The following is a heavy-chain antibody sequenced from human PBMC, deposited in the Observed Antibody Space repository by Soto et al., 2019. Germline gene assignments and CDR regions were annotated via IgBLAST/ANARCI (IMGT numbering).Heavy chain of an antibody. V-gene: IGHV1-18*01. J-gene: IGHJ4*02. CDR1: GYTFRNFG. CDR3: VRVGSTDHDRAGVD. CDR2: ISGYNGRT. Sequence: QVQLVQSGPEVKKPGASVKVSCKTSGYTFRNFGVSWVRQAPGQRLEWLGWISGYNGRTYYAEKFQGRLTLTTDTSTTTPYMEPRRLRSDDTARLYWVRVGSTDHDRAGVDWGQGTLVTVS. D-gene: IGHD2-21*02.